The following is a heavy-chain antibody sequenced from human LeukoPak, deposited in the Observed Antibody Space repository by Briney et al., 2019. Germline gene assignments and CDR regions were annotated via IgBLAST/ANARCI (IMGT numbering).Heavy chain of an antibody. CDR1: GFTFSSYA. D-gene: IGHD4-11*01. Sequence: GGSLRLSCAASGFTFSSYAMSWVRQAPGKGLEWVSAISGSGGSTYYADSVKGRFTISRDNSKNTLYLQMNSLRAEDTAVYYCARVASNDYSNLRYYYYYYGMDVWGQGTTVTVSS. CDR3: ARVASNDYSNLRYYYYYYGMDV. V-gene: IGHV3-23*01. CDR2: ISGSGGST. J-gene: IGHJ6*02.